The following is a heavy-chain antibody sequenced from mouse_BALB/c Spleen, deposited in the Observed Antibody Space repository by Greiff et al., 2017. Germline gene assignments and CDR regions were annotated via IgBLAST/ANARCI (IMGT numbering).Heavy chain of an antibody. CDR2: ISSGSSTI. J-gene: IGHJ4*01. Sequence: DVQLVESGGGLVQPGGSRKLSCAASGFTFSSFGMHWVRQAPEKGLEWVAYISSGSSTIYYADTVKGRFTISRDNPKNTLFLQMTSLRSEDTAMYYCARYGYYVFYAMDYWGQGTSVTVSS. CDR3: ARYGYYVFYAMDY. D-gene: IGHD2-3*01. CDR1: GFTFSSFG. V-gene: IGHV5-17*02.